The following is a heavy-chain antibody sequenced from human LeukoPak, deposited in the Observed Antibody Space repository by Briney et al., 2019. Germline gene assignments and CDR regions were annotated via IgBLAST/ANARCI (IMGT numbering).Heavy chain of an antibody. V-gene: IGHV1-69*13. CDR2: IIPISGTT. CDR3: ARKLRLGGNWFDP. Sequence: RASVKVSCKTSGGTFTSYAITWVRQAPGQGLGWMGKIIPISGTTNYAQKLQGRVTFTADESTSTAYMELSSLRSEDTALYYCARKLRLGGNWFDPWGQGTLVTVSS. J-gene: IGHJ5*02. CDR1: GGTFTSYA. D-gene: IGHD1-26*01.